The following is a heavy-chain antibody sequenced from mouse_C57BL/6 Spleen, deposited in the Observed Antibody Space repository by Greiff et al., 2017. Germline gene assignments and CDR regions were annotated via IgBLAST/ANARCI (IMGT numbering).Heavy chain of an antibody. CDR1: GYTFTDYY. D-gene: IGHD1-1*01. V-gene: IGHV1-26*01. CDR2: INPNNGGT. J-gene: IGHJ4*01. CDR3: ARYLTTVVATDAMDY. Sequence: EVQLQQSGPELVKPGASVKISCKASGYTFTDYYMNWVKQSHGKSLEWIGDINPNNGGTSYNQKFKGKATLTVDKSSSTAYMELRSLTSEDSAVYYCARYLTTVVATDAMDYWGQGTSVTVSS.